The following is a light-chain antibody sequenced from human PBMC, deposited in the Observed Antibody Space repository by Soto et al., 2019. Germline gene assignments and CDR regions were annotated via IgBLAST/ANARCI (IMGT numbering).Light chain of an antibody. V-gene: IGLV2-14*03. CDR1: SADIGAFNY. J-gene: IGLJ2*01. Sequence: QSALTQPASVSGSPGQSITISCAGTSADIGAFNYVSWYQHHPGKAPKLLIYDVSDRPSGVSTPFSASKSANTASLTISGLQADDEGDYYCSSYSTTSALVFGGGTKLTVL. CDR2: DVS. CDR3: SSYSTTSALV.